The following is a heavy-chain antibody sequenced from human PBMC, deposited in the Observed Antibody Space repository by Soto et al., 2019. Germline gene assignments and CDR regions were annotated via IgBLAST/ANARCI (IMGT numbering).Heavy chain of an antibody. CDR2: IYYSGST. V-gene: IGHV4-30-4*01. J-gene: IGHJ4*02. CDR3: ARAPQSSTSCYFPY. Sequence: PSETLSLTCTVSGGSISSGDYYWSWIRQPPGKGLEWIGYIYYSGSTYYNPSLKSRVTISVDTSKNQFSLKLTSVTAADTAVYYCARAPQSSTSCYFPYWGQGTLVTVSS. D-gene: IGHD2-2*01. CDR1: GGSISSGDYY.